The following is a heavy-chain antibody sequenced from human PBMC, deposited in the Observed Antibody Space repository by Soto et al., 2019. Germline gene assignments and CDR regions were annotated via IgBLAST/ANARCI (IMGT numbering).Heavy chain of an antibody. CDR3: ARDIMGDSGYPGDY. CDR2: ISSSSSYI. J-gene: IGHJ4*02. Sequence: EVQLVESGGGLVKPGGSLRLSCAASGFTFSSYSMNWVRQAPGKGLEWVSSISSSSSYIYYADSVKGRFTISRDNAKNSLYLQMNSLRAEDTAVYYCARDIMGDSGYPGDYWGQGTLVTVSS. CDR1: GFTFSSYS. V-gene: IGHV3-21*01. D-gene: IGHD5-12*01.